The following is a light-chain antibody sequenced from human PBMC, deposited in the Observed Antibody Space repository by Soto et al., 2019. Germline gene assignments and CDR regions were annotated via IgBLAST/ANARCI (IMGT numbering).Light chain of an antibody. CDR3: SSYTTTSTLV. Sequence: QSALTQPASVSGSPGQSITIACPGTNRDVGSYNLVSWYQQRPGEAPKLIISEVRNRPSGISYRFTGSKSGNTASLTISGPQAEDEAGYYCSSYTTTSTLVFGGGAKGTVL. V-gene: IGLV2-14*01. CDR1: NRDVGSYNL. CDR2: EVR. J-gene: IGLJ3*02.